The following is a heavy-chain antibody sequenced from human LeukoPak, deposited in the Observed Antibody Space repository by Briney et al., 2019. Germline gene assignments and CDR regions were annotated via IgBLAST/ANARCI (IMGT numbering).Heavy chain of an antibody. Sequence: SETLSLTCAVYGGSFSGYYWSWIRQPPGKGLEWIGEINHSGSTNYNPSLKSRVTISVDTSKNQFSLKLSSVTAADTAVYYCARLSFGPRSDYWGQGTLVTVSS. J-gene: IGHJ4*02. CDR2: INHSGST. V-gene: IGHV4-34*01. CDR3: ARLSFGPRSDY. CDR1: GGSFSGYY. D-gene: IGHD2/OR15-2a*01.